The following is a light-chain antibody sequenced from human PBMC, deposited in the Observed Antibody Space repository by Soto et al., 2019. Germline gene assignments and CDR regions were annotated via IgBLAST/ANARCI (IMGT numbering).Light chain of an antibody. V-gene: IGLV2-8*01. Sequence: ALTQPPSASGSPGQSVTISCTGTSSDVGGYNYVSWYQQHPGKAPKLMIYEVSKRPSGVPDRFSGSKSGNTASLTVSGLQAEDEADYYCNSYAGFNTYVFGTGTKVTVL. CDR2: EVS. J-gene: IGLJ1*01. CDR1: SSDVGGYNY. CDR3: NSYAGFNTYV.